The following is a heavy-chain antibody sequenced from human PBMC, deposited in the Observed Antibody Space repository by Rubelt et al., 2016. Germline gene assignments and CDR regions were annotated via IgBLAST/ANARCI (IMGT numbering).Heavy chain of an antibody. CDR3: ARNGRLLYYFDY. J-gene: IGHJ4*02. CDR2: INHSGST. Sequence: QVQLQQWGAGLLKPSETLSLTCAVYGGSFSGYYWSWIRQPPGKGLEWIGEINHSGSTNYNPSHRGLVTVAVEAAKNQVSLKLSVVTAADTALYYWARNGRLLYYFDYWGQGTLVTVSS. V-gene: IGHV4-34*01. CDR1: GGSFSGYY. D-gene: IGHD2-8*01.